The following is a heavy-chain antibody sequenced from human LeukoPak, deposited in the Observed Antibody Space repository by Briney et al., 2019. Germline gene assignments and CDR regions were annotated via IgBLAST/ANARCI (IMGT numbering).Heavy chain of an antibody. CDR3: ARSPGFYYGSGSRNWFDP. D-gene: IGHD3-10*01. Sequence: ASVKVSCKASGYTFTSYGISWVRQDPGQGLEWMGWISAYNGNTNYAQKLQGRVTMTTDTSTSTAYMELSSLRSEDTAVYYCARSPGFYYGSGSRNWFDPWGQGTLVTVSS. CDR1: GYTFTSYG. V-gene: IGHV1-18*01. J-gene: IGHJ5*02. CDR2: ISAYNGNT.